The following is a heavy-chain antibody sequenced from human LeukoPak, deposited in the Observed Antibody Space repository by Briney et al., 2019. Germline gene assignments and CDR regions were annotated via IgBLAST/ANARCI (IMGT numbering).Heavy chain of an antibody. CDR3: SREYFDWSRNYYYGMDV. J-gene: IGHJ6*02. D-gene: IGHD3-9*01. V-gene: IGHV3-33*01. CDR1: GFTFNNYG. CDR2: IWYDGSSK. Sequence: GSLRLSCAASGFTFNNYGMHWVRQAPGKGLEWMALIWYDGSSKYYADSVKGRFTISRDNSKNTLYLQMNSLRAEDTAVYYCSREYFDWSRNYYYGMDVWGQGTTVTVSS.